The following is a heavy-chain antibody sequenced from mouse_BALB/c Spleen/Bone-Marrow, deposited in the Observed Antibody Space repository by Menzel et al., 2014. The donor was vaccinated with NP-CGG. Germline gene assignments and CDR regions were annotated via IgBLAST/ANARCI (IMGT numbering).Heavy chain of an antibody. J-gene: IGHJ4*01. V-gene: IGHV5-12*02. CDR1: GFTFSDYY. CDR3: ARGGIYYGMDY. Sequence: EVMLVESRGGLVQPGGSLKLSCATSGFTFSDYYMYWVRRTPEKRLEWVAYISNGGGSTYYPDTVKGRFTNSRDNARNTLYLQMSRLKSEDTAMYYCARGGIYYGMDYWGQGTSVTVSS. CDR2: ISNGGGST.